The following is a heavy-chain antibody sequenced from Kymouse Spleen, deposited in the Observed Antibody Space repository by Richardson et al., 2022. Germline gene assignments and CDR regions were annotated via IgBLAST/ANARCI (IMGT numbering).Heavy chain of an antibody. V-gene: IGHV4-34*01. CDR3: ASITMVRALYGMDV. Sequence: QVQLQQWGAGLLKPSETLSLTCAVYGGSFSGYYWSWIRQPPGKGLEWIGEINHSGSTNYNPSLKSRVTISVDTSKNQFSLKLSSVTAADTAVYYCASITMVRALYGMDVWGQGTTVTVSS. CDR1: GGSFSGYY. J-gene: IGHJ6*02. CDR2: INHSGST. D-gene: IGHD3-10*01.